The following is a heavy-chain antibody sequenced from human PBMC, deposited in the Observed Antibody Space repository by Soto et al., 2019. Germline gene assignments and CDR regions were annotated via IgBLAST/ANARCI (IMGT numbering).Heavy chain of an antibody. J-gene: IGHJ4*02. V-gene: IGHV3-30-3*02. CDR1: GFDFSNHA. D-gene: IGHD2-21*02. Sequence: QVQLVESGGGVGQPGRSLRLSCAASGFDFSNHAMHWVRQPPGKAPEWLATISFDGGDEFYADSVKGRFTISRDNSKSTLSMHMNSLRAADTAVYDCVKFCGGDCYNYWGQGTLVTVSS. CDR3: VKFCGGDCYNY. CDR2: ISFDGGDE.